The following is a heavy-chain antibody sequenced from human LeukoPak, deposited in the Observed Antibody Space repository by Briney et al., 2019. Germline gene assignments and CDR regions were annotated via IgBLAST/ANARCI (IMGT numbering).Heavy chain of an antibody. Sequence: KPSETLSLTCAVYGGSFSGHYWSWIRQPPGKGLEWIREINHSGSTNYNPSLESRVTISVDTSKNHFSLKLSSVTAADTAVYYCASGQYYDLWSGYYVDWGQGTLVTVSA. CDR2: INHSGST. V-gene: IGHV4-34*01. D-gene: IGHD3-3*01. CDR1: GGSFSGHY. J-gene: IGHJ4*02. CDR3: ASGQYYDLWSGYYVD.